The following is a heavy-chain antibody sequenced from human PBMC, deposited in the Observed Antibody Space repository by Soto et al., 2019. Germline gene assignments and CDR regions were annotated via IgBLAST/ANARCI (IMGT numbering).Heavy chain of an antibody. J-gene: IGHJ5*02. Sequence: ETLSLTCTVSGASISGFYWSWIRKSAGKGLEWIGRIYATGTTDYNPSLKSRVMMSVDTSKKQFSLKLRSVTAADTAVYYCVRDGTKTLRDWFDPWGQGISVTAPQ. CDR2: IYATGTT. CDR3: VRDGTKTLRDWFDP. CDR1: GASISGFY. V-gene: IGHV4-4*07. D-gene: IGHD1-1*01.